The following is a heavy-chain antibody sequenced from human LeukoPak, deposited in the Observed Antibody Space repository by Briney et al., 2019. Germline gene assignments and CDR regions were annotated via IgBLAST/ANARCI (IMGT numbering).Heavy chain of an antibody. J-gene: IGHJ4*02. D-gene: IGHD6-25*01. CDR1: GFTFSSYA. CDR2: TSGSGGTT. V-gene: IGHV3-23*01. CDR3: ARDRSSVYYFDY. Sequence: PGGSLRLSCAASGFTFSSYAMSWVRQAPGKGLEWVSGTSGSGGTTYYADAVKGRFTISRDKSKNTLYLQMNSLTAEDTAVYYCARDRSSVYYFDYWGQGTLVTVSS.